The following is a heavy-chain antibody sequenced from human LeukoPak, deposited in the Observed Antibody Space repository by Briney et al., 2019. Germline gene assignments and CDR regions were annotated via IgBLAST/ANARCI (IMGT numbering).Heavy chain of an antibody. D-gene: IGHD5-24*01. Sequence: GGSLRLSCAASGFTFSNYAMSWVRQAPGKGLEWVSAICGGGVVTNYADSVKGRFTISRDNSKNTVYLRMNTLRAEDTAVYFCAKRTYRDDYNRASMGYYYYIDVWGKGTMVTVSS. CDR2: ICGGGVVT. CDR1: GFTFSNYA. CDR3: AKRTYRDDYNRASMGYYYYIDV. J-gene: IGHJ6*03. V-gene: IGHV3-23*01.